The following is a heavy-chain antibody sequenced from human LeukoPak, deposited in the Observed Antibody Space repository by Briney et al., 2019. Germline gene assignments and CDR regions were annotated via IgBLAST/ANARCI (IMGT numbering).Heavy chain of an antibody. CDR2: ISGSGGST. CDR3: AKDLNYDSSGYYPPKGFDY. J-gene: IGHJ4*02. Sequence: GGSLRLSCAASGFTFSNCAMSWVRQAPGKGLEWVSAISGSGGSTSDADSVKGRFTISRDNSKNTLYLLMNSLRAEDTAVYYCAKDLNYDSSGYYPPKGFDYWGQGTLVTVSS. V-gene: IGHV3-23*01. D-gene: IGHD3-22*01. CDR1: GFTFSNCA.